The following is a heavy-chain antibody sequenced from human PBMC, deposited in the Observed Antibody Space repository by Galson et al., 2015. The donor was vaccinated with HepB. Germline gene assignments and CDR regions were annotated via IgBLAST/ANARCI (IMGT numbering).Heavy chain of an antibody. D-gene: IGHD6-19*01. CDR2: IVVGSGNT. CDR3: AAGDGGRIAVAGVGY. Sequence: SVKVSCKASGFTFTSSAVQWVRQARGQRLEWIGWIVVGSGNTNYAQKFQERVTITRDMSTSTAYMELSSLRSEDTAVYYCAAGDGGRIAVAGVGYWGQGTLVTVSS. J-gene: IGHJ4*02. V-gene: IGHV1-58*01. CDR1: GFTFTSSA.